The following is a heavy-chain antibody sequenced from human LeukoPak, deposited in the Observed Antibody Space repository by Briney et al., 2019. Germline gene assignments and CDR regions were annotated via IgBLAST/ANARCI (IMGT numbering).Heavy chain of an antibody. Sequence: PSETLSLTCAVSGYSLSSGYYWGWIRQPPGKGREWIGSIYHSGSTYYNPSLKSRVTTSVDTSKNQFSLQLSSLTAADTAVYYCARSTAARFGTWGQGTLVTVS. CDR2: IYHSGST. D-gene: IGHD6-13*01. CDR3: ARSTAARFGT. CDR1: GYSLSSGYY. J-gene: IGHJ4*02. V-gene: IGHV4-38-2*01.